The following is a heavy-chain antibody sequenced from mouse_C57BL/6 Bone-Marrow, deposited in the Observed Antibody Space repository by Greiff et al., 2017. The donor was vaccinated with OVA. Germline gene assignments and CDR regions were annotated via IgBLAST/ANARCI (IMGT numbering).Heavy chain of an antibody. V-gene: IGHV1-81*01. J-gene: IGHJ2*01. D-gene: IGHD1-1*02. Sequence: QVQLQQSGAELARPGASVKLSCKASGYTFTSYGISWVKQRTGQGLEWIGEIYPRSGNTYYNEKLKGKATLTADKSSSTAHMELRSLTSEYSAVYFCASFMVRVDYWGQGTTLSVSS. CDR3: ASFMVRVDY. CDR1: GYTFTSYG. CDR2: IYPRSGNT.